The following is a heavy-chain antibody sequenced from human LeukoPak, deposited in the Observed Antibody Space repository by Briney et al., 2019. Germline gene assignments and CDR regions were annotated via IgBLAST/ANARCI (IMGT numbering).Heavy chain of an antibody. D-gene: IGHD2-2*02. J-gene: IGHJ5*02. CDR2: IYHTGTT. V-gene: IGHV4-38-2*01. Sequence: KPSETLSLTCAVSGFSISSGDYWGWIRPPPGKGREGVGTIYHTGTTYYNPSLKSRVTIPVETSSNQFSLRLSSVTAADTAVYYCARLGCGSTSCYKIWFDPWGQGTLVTVSS. CDR1: GFSISSGDY. CDR3: ARLGCGSTSCYKIWFDP.